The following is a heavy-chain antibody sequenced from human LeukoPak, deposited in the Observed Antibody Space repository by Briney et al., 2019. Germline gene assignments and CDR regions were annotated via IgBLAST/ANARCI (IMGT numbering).Heavy chain of an antibody. CDR2: ISYDGSNK. CDR1: GFTFSSYG. D-gene: IGHD6-19*01. J-gene: IGHJ6*02. V-gene: IGHV3-30*18. Sequence: PGRSLRLSCAASGFTFSSYGMHWVRQAPGKGLEWVAVISYDGSNKYYADSVKGRFTISRDYSKNTLYLQMNSLRAEDTAVYYCAKTKAVAGHYGMDVWGQGTTVTVSS. CDR3: AKTKAVAGHYGMDV.